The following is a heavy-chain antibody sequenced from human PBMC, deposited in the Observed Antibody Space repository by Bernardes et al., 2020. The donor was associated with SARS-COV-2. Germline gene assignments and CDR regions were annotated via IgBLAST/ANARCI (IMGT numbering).Heavy chain of an antibody. CDR3: VKMSIAVVGSDN. J-gene: IGHJ4*02. Sequence: GGSLRLSCAASGFTVSTNYMSWVRQAPGKGPEWVSVIYPGGNTYSADSVKGRFTISRDNSRNTLYLQMSSLRAEDTALYYCVKMSIAVVGSDNWGQGTLVTVSS. V-gene: IGHV3-66*01. CDR2: IYPGGNT. D-gene: IGHD2-15*01. CDR1: GFTVSTNY.